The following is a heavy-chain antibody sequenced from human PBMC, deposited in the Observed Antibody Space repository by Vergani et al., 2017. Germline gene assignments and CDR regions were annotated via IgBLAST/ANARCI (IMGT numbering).Heavy chain of an antibody. D-gene: IGHD1-26*01. CDR2: ISASGGST. CDR1: GFTFTSYG. Sequence: EVQLLESGGGLVQPGESLRLSCTVSGFTFTSYGISWVRQAPGKGLEWVSGISASGGSTYYTDSVKGRFIISRDISKNTLYLQMSILRAYDTAVYYCAKDRPRDWETPLFLFDYWGQGTLVAVSS. J-gene: IGHJ4*02. CDR3: AKDRPRDWETPLFLFDY. V-gene: IGHV3-23*01.